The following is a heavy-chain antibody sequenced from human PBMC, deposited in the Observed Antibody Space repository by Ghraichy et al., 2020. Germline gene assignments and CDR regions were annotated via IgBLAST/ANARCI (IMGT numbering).Heavy chain of an antibody. Sequence: GESLNISCAASGFTFSSYAMSWVRRAPGKGLEWVSGISGTGDTTYSADSVKGRFTISRDNSKNTLYVQVNSLRADDTAVYYCAKEGESSVGYHLDSWGQGTLVTVSS. CDR3: AKEGESSVGYHLDS. CDR1: GFTFSSYA. J-gene: IGHJ4*02. D-gene: IGHD3-22*01. V-gene: IGHV3-23*01. CDR2: ISGTGDTT.